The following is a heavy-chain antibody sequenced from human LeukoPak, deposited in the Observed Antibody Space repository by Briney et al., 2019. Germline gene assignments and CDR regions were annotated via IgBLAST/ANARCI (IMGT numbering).Heavy chain of an antibody. CDR2: IYYSGST. Sequence: SETLSLTCTVSGGSISSYYWSWIRQPPGKGLEWIGYIYYSGSTNYNPSLKSRVTISVDTSKNQFSLKLSSVTAADTAVYYCAGGREVLWFGSYESGWFDPWGQGTLVTVSS. CDR3: AGGREVLWFGSYESGWFDP. D-gene: IGHD3-10*01. V-gene: IGHV4-59*01. CDR1: GGSISSYY. J-gene: IGHJ5*02.